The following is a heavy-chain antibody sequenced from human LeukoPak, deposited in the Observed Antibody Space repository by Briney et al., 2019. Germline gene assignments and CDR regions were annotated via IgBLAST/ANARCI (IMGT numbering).Heavy chain of an antibody. CDR2: IYTSGST. Sequence: PSETLSLTCTVSGGSISSYYWSWIRQPAGEGLEWIGRIYTSGSTNYNPSLKRRVTMSVDTSKTQFSLKLSSVTAADTAVYYCAREGGYSSSLTFDYWGQGTLVTVSS. CDR3: AREGGYSSSLTFDY. CDR1: GGSISSYY. V-gene: IGHV4-4*07. D-gene: IGHD6-6*01. J-gene: IGHJ4*02.